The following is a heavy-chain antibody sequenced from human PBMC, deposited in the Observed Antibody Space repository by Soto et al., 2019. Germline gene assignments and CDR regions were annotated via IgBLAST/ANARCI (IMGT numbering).Heavy chain of an antibody. CDR3: SRDVVVGAKALNY. V-gene: IGHV3-7*01. D-gene: IGHD2-15*01. J-gene: IGHJ4*02. CDR1: GFTFSNYW. CDR2: IKEDGSEK. Sequence: RGSLRLSCAASGFTFSNYWMTWVRQAPGKGLEWVANIKEDGSEKHYVDSVKGRFTISRDNAKNSLYLQMNSLRVEDTAVYFFSRDVVVGAKALNYWGQGAPVTVS.